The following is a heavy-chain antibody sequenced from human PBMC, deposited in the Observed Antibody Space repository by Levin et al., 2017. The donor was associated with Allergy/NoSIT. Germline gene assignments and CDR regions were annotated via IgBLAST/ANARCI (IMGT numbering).Heavy chain of an antibody. CDR1: GYSFTSYW. CDR3: ARAGFELWFGELFAFDI. J-gene: IGHJ3*02. CDR2: IYPGDSDT. Sequence: PVASVKVSCKGSGYSFTSYWIGWVRQMPGKGLEWMGIIYPGDSDTRYSPSFQGQVTISADKSISTAYLQWSSLKASDTAMYYCARAGFELWFGELFAFDIWGQGTMVTVSS. D-gene: IGHD3-10*01. V-gene: IGHV5-51*01.